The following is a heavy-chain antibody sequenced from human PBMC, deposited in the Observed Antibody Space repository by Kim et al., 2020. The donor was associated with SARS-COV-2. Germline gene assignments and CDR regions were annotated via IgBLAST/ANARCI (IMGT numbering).Heavy chain of an antibody. Sequence: GGSLRLSCTASGFTFSSYEMNWVRQAPGKGLEWVSYISSSGSTIYYADSVKGRFTISRDNAKNSLYLQMNSLRAEDTAVYYCASLGYCSSTSCYFGMDV. J-gene: IGHJ6*01. V-gene: IGHV3-48*03. CDR3: ASLGYCSSTSCYFGMDV. CDR1: GFTFSSYE. CDR2: ISSSGSTI. D-gene: IGHD2-2*01.